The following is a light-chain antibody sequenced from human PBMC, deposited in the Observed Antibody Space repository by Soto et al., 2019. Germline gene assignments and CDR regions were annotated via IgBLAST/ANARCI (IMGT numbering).Light chain of an antibody. CDR3: CSYAGSYTHYV. CDR2: DVS. J-gene: IGLJ1*01. V-gene: IGLV2-11*01. Sequence: QSALTQPRSVSGSPGQSVTISCTGTSSDVGGYNYVSWYQQHPGKAPKLMIYDVSKRPSGVPHRFSGSKSGNTASLTISGLQAEDEADYYCCSYAGSYTHYVFGTGTKLTAL. CDR1: SSDVGGYNY.